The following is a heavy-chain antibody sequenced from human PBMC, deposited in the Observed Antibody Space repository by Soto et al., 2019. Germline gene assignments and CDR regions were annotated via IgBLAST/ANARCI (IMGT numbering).Heavy chain of an antibody. CDR1: GFSLSSYT. CDR3: ARLRSGYFTAFDF. Sequence: PGESLKISCVASGFSLSSYTINWVRQAPGKGLEWVSGLGGSGGGTYYADSVKGRFTISRDNSKNTLYLQMNSLRAEDTAVYYCARLRSGYFTAFDFWGLGTLVTVSS. J-gene: IGHJ4*02. CDR2: LGGSGGGT. D-gene: IGHD3-3*01. V-gene: IGHV3-23*01.